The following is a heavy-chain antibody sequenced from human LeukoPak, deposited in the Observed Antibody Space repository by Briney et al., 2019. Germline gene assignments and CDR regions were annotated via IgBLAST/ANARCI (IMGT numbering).Heavy chain of an antibody. Sequence: GGSLRLSCAASGFTFSSYGMHWVRQTPGKGLECVAFIRYDGGNQYYTDSVKGRFTISRDNAKNSLYLQMNSLRAEDTAVYYCARSGYSGSYYFDYWGQGTLVTVSS. CDR2: IRYDGGNQ. J-gene: IGHJ4*02. CDR3: ARSGYSGSYYFDY. CDR1: GFTFSSYG. D-gene: IGHD1-26*01. V-gene: IGHV3-30*02.